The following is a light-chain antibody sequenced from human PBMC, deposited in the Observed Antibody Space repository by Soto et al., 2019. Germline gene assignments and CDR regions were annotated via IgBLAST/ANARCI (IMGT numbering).Light chain of an antibody. V-gene: IGLV1-47*01. CDR3: AAWDDSLRGVV. CDR1: SSNIGSNY. Sequence: HSVLTQPPSASGTPGQRVTISCSGSSSNIGSNYVYWYQQLPGTAPKLLIYRNNQRPSGVPDRFSGSKSGTSASLAISGLRSEDEADYYCAAWDDSLRGVVFGGGTKVTVL. CDR2: RNN. J-gene: IGLJ2*01.